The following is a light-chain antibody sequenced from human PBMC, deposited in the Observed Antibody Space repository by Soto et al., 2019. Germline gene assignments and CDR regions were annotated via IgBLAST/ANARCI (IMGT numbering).Light chain of an antibody. CDR1: QAINNN. CDR2: GAP. CDR3: QQYNNWPQT. V-gene: IGKV3-15*01. Sequence: VLTQAPDTLSVSPGERATLSCRASQAINNNVAWYQLKDGQVPRLLIYGAPTRAADVPARFSGGGSGTEFTLTISSLQSEDFAEYHCQQYNNWPQTFGQGTKVEIK. J-gene: IGKJ1*01.